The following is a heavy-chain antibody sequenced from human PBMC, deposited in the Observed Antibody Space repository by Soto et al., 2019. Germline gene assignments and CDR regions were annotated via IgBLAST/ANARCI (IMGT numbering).Heavy chain of an antibody. J-gene: IGHJ3*02. D-gene: IGHD1-26*01. V-gene: IGHV3-33*01. CDR3: ARDKGRGDTFYSGSYYGAFDI. CDR2: IWYDGSNK. CDR1: GFTFSSYG. Sequence: GGSLRLSRAASGFTFSSYGMHWVRQAPGKGLEWVAVIWYDGSNKYYADSVKGRFTISRDNSKNTLYLQMNSLRAEDTAVYYCARDKGRGDTFYSGSYYGAFDIWGQGTMVTVSS.